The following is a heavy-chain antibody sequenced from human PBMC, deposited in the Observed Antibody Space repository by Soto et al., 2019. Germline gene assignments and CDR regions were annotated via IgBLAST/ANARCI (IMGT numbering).Heavy chain of an antibody. J-gene: IGHJ4*02. CDR2: ISSSSSYI. V-gene: IGHV3-21*01. CDR3: ARDLGRDYYDSSGYYSSGY. D-gene: IGHD3-22*01. Sequence: PGGSLRLSCAASGFTFSSYSMNWVRQAPGKGLEWVSSISSSSSYIYYADSVKGRFTISRDNAKNSLYLQMNSLRAEDTAVYYCARDLGRDYYDSSGYYSSGYWGQGTLVTVSS. CDR1: GFTFSSYS.